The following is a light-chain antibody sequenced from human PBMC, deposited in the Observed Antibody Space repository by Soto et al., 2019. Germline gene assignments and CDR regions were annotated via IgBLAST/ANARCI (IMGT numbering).Light chain of an antibody. J-gene: IGLJ2*01. V-gene: IGLV1-44*01. Sequence: QAVVTQPPSASGTPGQRVTISCSGSNSNIGNNTVNWYQQLPGTAPKLLIYGNDRRTSGVPDRFSGSKSGTSASLANSGLQSEDEADYFCAAWDDSLNGPVFGGGTKLTVL. CDR2: GND. CDR1: NSNIGNNT. CDR3: AAWDDSLNGPV.